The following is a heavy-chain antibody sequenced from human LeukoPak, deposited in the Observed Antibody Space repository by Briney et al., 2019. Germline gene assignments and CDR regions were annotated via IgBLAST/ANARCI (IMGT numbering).Heavy chain of an antibody. V-gene: IGHV3-23*01. J-gene: IGHJ4*02. CDR3: AKESLHWGSGSELDY. CDR1: RFTFTNYA. CDR2: ISGSGGIT. D-gene: IGHD1-26*01. Sequence: GGSLRLSCAASRFTFTNYAINWVRQAPGKGLEWVSAISGSGGITYYSDSVKGRFTISRDNSKNTLYLQMNSLRAGDTAVYYCAKESLHWGSGSELDYWGQGTLVTVSS.